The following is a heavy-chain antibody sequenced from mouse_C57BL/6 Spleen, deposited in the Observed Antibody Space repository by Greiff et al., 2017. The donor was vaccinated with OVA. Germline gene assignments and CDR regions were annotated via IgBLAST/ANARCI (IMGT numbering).Heavy chain of an antibody. CDR3: ARGEGYGSSYGFDY. Sequence: VKLVESGPELVTPGASVKISCKASGYAFSSSWLNWVKQRPGKGLEWIGRIYPGDGDTNYNGKFKGKATLTADKTSSTAYMQISSLTSEDSAVYVCARGEGYGSSYGFDYWGQGTTLTVSS. D-gene: IGHD1-1*01. CDR2: IYPGDGDT. CDR1: GYAFSSSW. V-gene: IGHV1-82*01. J-gene: IGHJ2*01.